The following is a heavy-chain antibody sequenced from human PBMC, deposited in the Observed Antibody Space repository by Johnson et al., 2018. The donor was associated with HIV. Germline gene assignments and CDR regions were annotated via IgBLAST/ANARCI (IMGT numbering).Heavy chain of an antibody. CDR3: ARYGVSSGYYEEHDAFDI. CDR2: IYSGGST. J-gene: IGHJ3*02. D-gene: IGHD3-22*01. V-gene: IGHV3-66*01. Sequence: VQLVESGGGLVQPVGSLRLSCAASGFSVSSNYMSWVRQAPGKGLEWVSVIYSGGSTYYADAVKGRFTLSRDNSKNTLYLQMNSLRAEDTAVYYCARYGVSSGYYEEHDAFDIWGQGTMVTVSS. CDR1: GFSVSSNY.